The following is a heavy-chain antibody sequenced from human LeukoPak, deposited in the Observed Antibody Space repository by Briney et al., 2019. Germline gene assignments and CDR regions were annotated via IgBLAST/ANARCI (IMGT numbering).Heavy chain of an antibody. D-gene: IGHD3-10*01. CDR1: GFTFTSSA. Sequence: SVKVSCKASGFTFTSSAMQWVRQARGQRLEWIGWIVVGSGNTNYPQKFQERVTITRDMSTTTAYMELSSLRSEDTAIYYCAADRDYYGSGGDAFDLWGQGTMVTVSS. CDR3: AADRDYYGSGGDAFDL. V-gene: IGHV1-58*02. J-gene: IGHJ3*01. CDR2: IVVGSGNT.